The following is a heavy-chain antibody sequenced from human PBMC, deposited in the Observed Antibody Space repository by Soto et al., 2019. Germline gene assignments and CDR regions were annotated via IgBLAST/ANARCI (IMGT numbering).Heavy chain of an antibody. CDR1: GVTFSSYA. CDR2: SSGSGGST. V-gene: IGHV3-23*01. Sequence: GGSLRLSCAASGVTFSSYAITWARQTPGKGLESFSASSGSGGSTYYEDSVKGRFTISRDNSKNTLYLQMNSLRAEDRAVYYCANTIDWGYSDGRSAGLYYFGYWRQGSLVTVSS. J-gene: IGHJ4*02. D-gene: IGHD5-18*01. CDR3: ANTIDWGYSDGRSAGLYYFGY.